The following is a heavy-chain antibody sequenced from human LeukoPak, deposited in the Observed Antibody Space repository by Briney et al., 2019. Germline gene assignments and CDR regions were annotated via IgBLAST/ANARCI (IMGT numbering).Heavy chain of an antibody. Sequence: GGSLRLSCAASGFTFSSYSMNWVRQAPGKGLEWVSSISSSSSYIYYAESVKGRFTISRDNAKNSLYLQMNSLRAEDTAVYYCASGLSAAIDYFDYCGRGTLVTVSS. CDR3: ASGLSAAIDYFDY. CDR2: ISSSSSYI. V-gene: IGHV3-21*01. J-gene: IGHJ4*02. D-gene: IGHD6-13*01. CDR1: GFTFSSYS.